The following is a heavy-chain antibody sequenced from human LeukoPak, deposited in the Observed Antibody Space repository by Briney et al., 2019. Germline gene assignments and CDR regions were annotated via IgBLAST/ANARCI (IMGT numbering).Heavy chain of an antibody. CDR1: GFTFGDYT. Sequence: GGSLRLSCTTSGFTFGDYTMTWFRQAPGKGLEWVGFIRSKAFGGTTEYAASAKGRFTISRDDSNSIAYLQMNSLKSEDTAVYYCTRVLWGDWGSNFDYWGQGTLVTVSS. V-gene: IGHV3-49*03. D-gene: IGHD3-16*01. CDR2: IRSKAFGGTT. CDR3: TRVLWGDWGSNFDY. J-gene: IGHJ4*02.